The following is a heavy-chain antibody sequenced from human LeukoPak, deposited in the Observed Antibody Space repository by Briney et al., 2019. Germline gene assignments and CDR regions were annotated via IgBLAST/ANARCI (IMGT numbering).Heavy chain of an antibody. CDR3: APARWATMDPFYYYYGMDV. J-gene: IGHJ6*02. CDR2: IIPILGIA. D-gene: IGHD5-12*01. V-gene: IGHV1-69*04. CDR1: GGTFSSYA. Sequence: ASVKVSCKASGGTFSSYAISWVRQAPGQGLEWMGRIIPILGIANYAQKFQGRVTITADKSTSTAYMELSSLRSEDTAVYYCAPARWATMDPFYYYYGMDVWGQGTTVTVSS.